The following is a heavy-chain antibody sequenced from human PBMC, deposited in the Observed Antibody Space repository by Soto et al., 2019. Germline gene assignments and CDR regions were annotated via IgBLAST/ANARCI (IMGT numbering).Heavy chain of an antibody. CDR2: IYYSGST. CDR3: ARAAAAARPYYYYYYGMDV. J-gene: IGHJ6*02. V-gene: IGHV4-59*12. CDR1: GGSISSYY. Sequence: SETLSLTCTVSGGSISSYYWSWIRQPPGKGLEWIGYIYYSGSTNYNPSLKSRVTISVDTSKNQFSLKLSSVTAADTAVYYCARAAAAARPYYYYYYGMDVWGQGTTVTVSS. D-gene: IGHD6-13*01.